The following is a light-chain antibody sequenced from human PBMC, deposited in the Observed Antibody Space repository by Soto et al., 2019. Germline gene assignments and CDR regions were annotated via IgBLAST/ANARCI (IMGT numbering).Light chain of an antibody. J-gene: IGLJ3*02. V-gene: IGLV4-60*02. CDR2: LEGSGSY. CDR3: ETWDSNTVG. Sequence: QLVLTQSSSASASLGSSVKLTCTLSSGHSSYIIAWHQQQPGKAPRYLMKLEGSGSYNKGSGVPDRFSGSTSGADRYLTISNLQFEDEADYYCETWDSNTVGFGGGTKVTVL. CDR1: SGHSSYI.